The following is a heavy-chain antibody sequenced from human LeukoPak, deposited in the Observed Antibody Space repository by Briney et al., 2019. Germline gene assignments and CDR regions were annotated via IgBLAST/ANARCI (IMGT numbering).Heavy chain of an antibody. Sequence: SETLSLTCTVSGGSMSSYYWSWIRQPPGKGRGWIGYIFYSGRTNSDPSLKSRVTMSVDTSKNLFSVKLSSVAAADAAVYFCPGQVTSGSYLTVLDVWGQGTTVTVSS. D-gene: IGHD3-22*01. CDR3: PGQVTSGSYLTVLDV. J-gene: IGHJ6*02. V-gene: IGHV4-59*01. CDR1: GGSMSSYY. CDR2: IFYSGRT.